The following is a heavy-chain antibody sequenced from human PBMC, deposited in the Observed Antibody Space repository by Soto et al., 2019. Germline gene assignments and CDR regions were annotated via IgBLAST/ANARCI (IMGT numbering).Heavy chain of an antibody. CDR2: IRSKAYGGTT. CDR1: GFTFGDYA. V-gene: IGHV3-49*03. J-gene: IGHJ6*02. CDR3: TRDGWQLPYYGMDV. D-gene: IGHD6-6*01. Sequence: PGGSLRLSCTASGFTFGDYAMSWFRQAPGKGLEWVGFIRSKAYGGTTEYAASVKGRFTISRDDSKSIAYLQMNSLKTEDTAVYYCTRDGWQLPYYGMDVWGQGTTVPVSS.